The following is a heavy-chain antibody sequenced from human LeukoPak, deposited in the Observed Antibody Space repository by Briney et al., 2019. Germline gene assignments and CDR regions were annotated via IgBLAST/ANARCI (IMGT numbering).Heavy chain of an antibody. CDR2: ISGSGGST. CDR3: AKARPSSSLGPTVGYFDL. D-gene: IGHD6-6*01. V-gene: IGHV3-23*01. CDR1: GFTFSSYA. J-gene: IGHJ2*01. Sequence: GGSLRLSCAASGFTFSSYAMSWVRQAPGKGLEWVSAISGSGGSTYYADSVKGRFTISRDNSKNTLYLQMNSLRAEDTAVYYCAKARPSSSLGPTVGYFDLWGRGTLVTVSS.